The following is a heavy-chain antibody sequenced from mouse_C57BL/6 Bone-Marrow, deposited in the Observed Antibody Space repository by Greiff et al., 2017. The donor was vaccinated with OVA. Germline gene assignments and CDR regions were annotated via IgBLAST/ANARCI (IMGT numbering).Heavy chain of an antibody. CDR2: ISGGGGNI. CDR1: GFTFSSYT. J-gene: IGHJ2*01. V-gene: IGHV5-9*01. D-gene: IGHD1-1*01. Sequence: EVQGVESGGGLVKPGGSLKLSCAASGFTFSSYTMSWVRQTPEKRLEWVATISGGGGNIYYPDSVTGRFTFSRYNAKNTRYLQMSSISFEDTALDYCARQNYYGSIFDYWGQGTTLTVSA. CDR3: ARQNYYGSIFDY.